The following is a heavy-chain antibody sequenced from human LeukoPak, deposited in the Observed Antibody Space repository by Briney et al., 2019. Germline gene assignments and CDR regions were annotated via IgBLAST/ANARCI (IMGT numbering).Heavy chain of an antibody. CDR1: GYTFTRYG. D-gene: IGHD2-2*02. Sequence: ASVTVSFKASGYTFTRYGISWVRQAPGQGLEWMGWISAYNGNTNYAQKLQGRVTMTTDTSTSTAYMELRSLRSDDTAVYYCARIVPTGYCSSTSCYTDAFDIWGQGTMVTVSS. J-gene: IGHJ3*02. CDR2: ISAYNGNT. V-gene: IGHV1-18*01. CDR3: ARIVPTGYCSSTSCYTDAFDI.